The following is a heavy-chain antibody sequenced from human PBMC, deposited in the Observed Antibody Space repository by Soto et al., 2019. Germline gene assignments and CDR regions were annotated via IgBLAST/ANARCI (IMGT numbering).Heavy chain of an antibody. D-gene: IGHD2-8*01. CDR3: ARDNDRPQLGGNCYYILDV. Sequence: QVQLEQSGAEVKKPGSSVKVSCKASGGTFRTATVSWVRQAPGQGLEWMGGIMPVFRTPDYAQKFHGRVTITADESTSTAYMELSGLRSDDTAVYYCARDNDRPQLGGNCYYILDVWGQGTTITVSS. CDR2: IMPVFRTP. V-gene: IGHV1-69*12. CDR1: GGTFRTAT. J-gene: IGHJ6*02.